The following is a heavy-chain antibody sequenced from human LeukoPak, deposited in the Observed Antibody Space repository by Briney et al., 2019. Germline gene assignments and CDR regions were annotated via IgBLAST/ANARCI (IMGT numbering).Heavy chain of an antibody. J-gene: IGHJ6*02. D-gene: IGHD2-2*01. Sequence: GGSLRLSCAASGFTFSDYWMNWVRQAPGKGLEWVANINQDGSQKHYVDSVKGRFAISRDNAKNSMYLQMNSLRVEDTAVYYRAKGLDIVVPYYAMDVWGQGTTVTVSS. CDR3: AKGLDIVVPYYAMDV. CDR1: GFTFSDYW. V-gene: IGHV3-7*03. CDR2: INQDGSQK.